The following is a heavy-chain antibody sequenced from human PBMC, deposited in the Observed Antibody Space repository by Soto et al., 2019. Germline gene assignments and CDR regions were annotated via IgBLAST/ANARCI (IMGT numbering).Heavy chain of an antibody. CDR3: ARVYSSSWYEFDY. CDR2: INPSGGST. V-gene: IGHV1-46*01. CDR1: GYTFTSYY. Sequence: ASVKVSCKASGYTFTSYYMHWVRQAPGQGLEWMGIINPSGGSTSYAQKFQGRVTMTRNTSISTAYMELSSLRSEDTAVYYCARVYSSSWYEFDYWGQGTLVTVSS. D-gene: IGHD6-13*01. J-gene: IGHJ4*02.